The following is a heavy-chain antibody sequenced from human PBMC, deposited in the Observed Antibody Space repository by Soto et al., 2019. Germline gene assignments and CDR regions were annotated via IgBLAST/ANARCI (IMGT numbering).Heavy chain of an antibody. Sequence: PSETLSLTCTVSGGSISSYYWSWIRPPPGKGLEWIGYIYYSGSTNYNPSLKSRVTISVDTSKNQFSLKLSSVTAADTAVYYCARRDCSGGSCYPRIWGQGTLVTVSS. CDR3: ARRDCSGGSCYPRI. D-gene: IGHD2-15*01. V-gene: IGHV4-59*08. CDR1: GGSISSYY. CDR2: IYYSGST. J-gene: IGHJ4*02.